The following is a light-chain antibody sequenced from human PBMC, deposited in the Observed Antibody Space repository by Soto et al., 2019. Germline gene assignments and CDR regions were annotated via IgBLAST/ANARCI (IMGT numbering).Light chain of an antibody. CDR1: SSDVGGYNY. CDR3: SSYAGSNNLGV. J-gene: IGLJ1*01. V-gene: IGLV2-8*01. Sequence: QSVLTQPPSASGSPGQSGTISCTGTSSDVGGYNYVSWYQQHPGKAPKLMISEVSKQPSGVPDRFSGSKSGNTASLTVSGLQAEDEADYYCSSYAGSNNLGVFVTGTKLTVL. CDR2: EVS.